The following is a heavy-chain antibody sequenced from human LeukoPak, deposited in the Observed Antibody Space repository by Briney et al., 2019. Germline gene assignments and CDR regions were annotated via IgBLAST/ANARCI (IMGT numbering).Heavy chain of an antibody. J-gene: IGHJ4*02. Sequence: SVKVSCKASGGTFSSYTISWVRQAPGQGLEWMGRIIPILGIANYAQKFQGRVTITADKSTSTAYMELSSLRSEDTAVYYCARSMPGWSSSSWYLGYWGQGTLVTASS. CDR1: GGTFSSYT. CDR3: ARSMPGWSSSSWYLGY. D-gene: IGHD6-13*01. CDR2: IIPILGIA. V-gene: IGHV1-69*02.